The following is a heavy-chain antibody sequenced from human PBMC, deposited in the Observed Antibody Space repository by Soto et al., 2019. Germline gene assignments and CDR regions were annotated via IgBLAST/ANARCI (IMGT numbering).Heavy chain of an antibody. CDR1: GGSISNYY. J-gene: IGHJ5*02. CDR3: AKDSGYNYGYFRWFDP. CDR2: IFYSGST. D-gene: IGHD5-18*01. Sequence: SETLSLTCTVSGGSISNYYWSWIRQPPGRGLEWIGHIFYSGSTNYNPALKSRVTISVDTFKSQFSLKLSSVTAADTAVYYCAKDSGYNYGYFRWFDPWGQGTLVTVS. V-gene: IGHV4-59*01.